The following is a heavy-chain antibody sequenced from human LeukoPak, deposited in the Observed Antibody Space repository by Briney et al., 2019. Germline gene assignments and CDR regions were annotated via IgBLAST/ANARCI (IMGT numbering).Heavy chain of an antibody. Sequence: PGGSLRLSCAASGFTSSSSWMTWVRQAPGKGLGWLANIKGDGSDKNYVDSVKGRFTISRDNAKNSLYLQMNSLRAEDTALYYCARDPYYDFWSGYDYWGQGTLVTVSS. D-gene: IGHD3-3*01. CDR1: GFTSSSSW. CDR3: ARDPYYDFWSGYDY. V-gene: IGHV3-7*03. CDR2: IKGDGSDK. J-gene: IGHJ4*02.